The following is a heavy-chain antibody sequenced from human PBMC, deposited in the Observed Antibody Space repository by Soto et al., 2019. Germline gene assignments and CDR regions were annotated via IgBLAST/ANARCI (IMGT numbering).Heavy chain of an antibody. CDR3: ARNRYCSGGSCYVLDYGMDV. CDR2: IYYSGST. J-gene: IGHJ6*02. V-gene: IGHV4-31*03. Sequence: SETLSLTCTFSGVTISSGGYYWSWIRQHPGKGLEWIGYIYYSGSTYYNPSLKSRVTISVDTSKNQFSLKLSSVTAADTAVYYCARNRYCSGGSCYVLDYGMDVWGQGTTVTVSS. D-gene: IGHD2-15*01. CDR1: GVTISSGGYY.